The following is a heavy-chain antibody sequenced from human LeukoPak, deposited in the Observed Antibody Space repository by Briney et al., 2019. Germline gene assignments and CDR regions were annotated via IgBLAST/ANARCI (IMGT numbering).Heavy chain of an antibody. CDR2: IYTSGST. CDR3: ARSISTVVTPYWYFDL. J-gene: IGHJ2*01. V-gene: IGHV4-4*07. CDR1: GGSISSYY. Sequence: SETLSLTCTVSGGSISSYYWSWIRQPAGKGLEWIGRIYTSGSTNYNPSHKSRVTMSVDTSKNQFSLKLSSVTAADTAVYYCARSISTVVTPYWYFDLWGRGTLVTVSS. D-gene: IGHD4-23*01.